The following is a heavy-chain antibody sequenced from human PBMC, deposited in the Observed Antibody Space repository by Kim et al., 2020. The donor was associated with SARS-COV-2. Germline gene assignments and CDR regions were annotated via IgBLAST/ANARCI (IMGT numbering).Heavy chain of an antibody. CDR2: INSSSSHT. CDR1: GLSFSDYY. D-gene: IGHD2-2*02. J-gene: IGHJ4*02. CDR3: AREGCSSPSCYTFDF. Sequence: GGSLRLSCAASGLSFSDYYMSWVRQAPGKGLEWVSYINSSSSHTNYADSVKGRFTISRDNAKKSLYLQMNSLRAEDTAVYYCAREGCSSPSCYTFDFWGQGTLVTVSS. V-gene: IGHV3-11*06.